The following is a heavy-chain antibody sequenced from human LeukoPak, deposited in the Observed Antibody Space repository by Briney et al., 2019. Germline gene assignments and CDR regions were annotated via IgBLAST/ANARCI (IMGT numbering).Heavy chain of an antibody. D-gene: IGHD3-10*01. CDR3: AKGSPNYYFFSPFDS. V-gene: IGHV3-23*01. CDR1: GFTVSSNY. Sequence: GGSLRLSCAASGFTVSSNYMSWVRQAPGKGLEWVSDITGSGGSTSYADSVKGRFTISRDNSKNTLYLQMNSLRAEDTAVYYCAKGSPNYYFFSPFDSWGQGTLVTVSS. J-gene: IGHJ4*02. CDR2: ITGSGGST.